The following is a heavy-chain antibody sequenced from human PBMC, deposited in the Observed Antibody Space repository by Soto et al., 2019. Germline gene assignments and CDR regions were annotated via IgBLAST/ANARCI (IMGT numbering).Heavy chain of an antibody. CDR1: GDSVSSNTAS. Sequence: SQTLSLTCAISGDSVSSNTASWNWIRQSPSRGLEWLGRTYFRSKWYNDYAVSVKSRIIINPDTSNNQFSLQLNSVTPEDTAVYFCAKGDNLGPKTGYAFDPWGQGIMVTVS. D-gene: IGHD5-12*01. CDR3: AKGDNLGPKTGYAFDP. J-gene: IGHJ5*02. V-gene: IGHV6-1*01. CDR2: TYFRSKWYN.